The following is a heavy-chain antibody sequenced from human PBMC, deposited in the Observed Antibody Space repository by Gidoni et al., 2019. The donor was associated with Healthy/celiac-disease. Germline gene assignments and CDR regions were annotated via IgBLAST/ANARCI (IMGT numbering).Heavy chain of an antibody. Sequence: QVQLVQSGAEVKKSGASVTVSCKASGYTFTCYSMHWVRQAPGQGLEWMGWINPNSGGTNYAQKFQGRVTMTRDMSISTAYMELSRLRSDDTAVYYCARSANLGYCSGGSCFRNWFDPWGQGTLVTVSS. CDR1: GYTFTCYS. CDR2: INPNSGGT. J-gene: IGHJ5*02. D-gene: IGHD2-15*01. V-gene: IGHV1-2*02. CDR3: ARSANLGYCSGGSCFRNWFDP.